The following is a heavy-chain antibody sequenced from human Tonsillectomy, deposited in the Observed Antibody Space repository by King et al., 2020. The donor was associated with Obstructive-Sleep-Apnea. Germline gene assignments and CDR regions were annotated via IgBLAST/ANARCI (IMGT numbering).Heavy chain of an antibody. CDR1: GYTFTRNY. J-gene: IGHJ4*02. CDR2: INPTTGTT. Sequence: QLVQSGAEVKKPGASVKVSCKASGYTFTRNYMHWVRQAPGQGLEWMGIINPTTGTTTHAQKFQGRVTMTRDTSTSTVYMELNSLRPEDTAMYYCARGGLTGFFPADYWGQGTLVTVSS. D-gene: IGHD3-9*01. CDR3: ARGGLTGFFPADY. V-gene: IGHV1-46*01.